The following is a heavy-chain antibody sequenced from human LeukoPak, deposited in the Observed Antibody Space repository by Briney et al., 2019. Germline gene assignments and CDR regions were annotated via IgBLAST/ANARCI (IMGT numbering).Heavy chain of an antibody. J-gene: IGHJ3*02. V-gene: IGHV1-2*02. CDR2: INPNSGGT. Sequence: PSVKVSCKASGYTFTGYYMHWVRQAPGQGLEWMGWINPNSGGTNYAQKFQGRVTMTRDTSISTAYMELSRLRSDDTAVYYCARVARKMYYYDSSGYSSFDAFDIWGQGTMVTVSS. CDR1: GYTFTGYY. CDR3: ARVARKMYYYDSSGYSSFDAFDI. D-gene: IGHD3-22*01.